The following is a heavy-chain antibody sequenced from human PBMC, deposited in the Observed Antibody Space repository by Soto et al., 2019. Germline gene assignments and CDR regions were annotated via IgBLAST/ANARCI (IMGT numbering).Heavy chain of an antibody. CDR3: ARDRGDANDY. CDR2: INPNSGGT. V-gene: IGHV1-2*04. Sequence: ASVKVSCKVSGYTLTELSMHWVRQAPGQGLEWMGWINPNSGGTNYAQKFQGWVTMTRDTSISTAYMELSRLRSDDTAVYYCARDRGDANDYWGPGTLVTVSS. J-gene: IGHJ4*02. CDR1: GYTLTELS.